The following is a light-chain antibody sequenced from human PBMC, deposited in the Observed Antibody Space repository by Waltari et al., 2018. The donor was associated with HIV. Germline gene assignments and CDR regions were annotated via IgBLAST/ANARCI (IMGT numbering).Light chain of an antibody. CDR3: QSYDSSLSGFVV. CDR2: GNA. Sequence: QSVLTQPPSVSGAPGQRVTISCTGSSSNIGAGYDVHWYQQLPGTAPKVTIDGNANRRTGVPDRCAGSKSGTSASLAISGLQAEDEADYYCQSYDSSLSGFVVFGGGTKVTVL. V-gene: IGLV1-40*01. J-gene: IGLJ2*01. CDR1: SSNIGAGYD.